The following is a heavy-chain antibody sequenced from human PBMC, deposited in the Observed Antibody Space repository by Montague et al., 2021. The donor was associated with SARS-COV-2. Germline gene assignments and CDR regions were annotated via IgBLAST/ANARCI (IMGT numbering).Heavy chain of an antibody. CDR1: GFTFSSYA. J-gene: IGHJ6*03. CDR3: ARDGSGFWSAFHYYYYYMDV. V-gene: IGHV3-64*01. D-gene: IGHD3-3*01. CDR2: ISSNGGST. Sequence: SLRLSCAASGFTFSSYAMHWVRQAPGKGLEYVSAISSNGGSTYYANSVKGRFTISRDNSKNTLYLQMGSLRAEDMAVFYCARDGSGFWSAFHYYYYYMDVWGKGTTVTVSS.